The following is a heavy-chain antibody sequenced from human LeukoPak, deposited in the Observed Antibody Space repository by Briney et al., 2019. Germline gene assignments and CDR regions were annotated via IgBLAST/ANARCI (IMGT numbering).Heavy chain of an antibody. J-gene: IGHJ4*02. CDR2: MSPNRGDT. Sequence: GASVKVSCKAFGYTFTGYYLHWVRQAPGQGPEWMGWMSPNRGDTNYAQKFQGRVTMTRDMSISTAYMDLSRLTSDDTAIYYCVGSGSWNMPFDYWGQGTLVTVAS. CDR3: VGSGSWNMPFDY. D-gene: IGHD6-13*01. CDR1: GYTFTGYY. V-gene: IGHV1-2*02.